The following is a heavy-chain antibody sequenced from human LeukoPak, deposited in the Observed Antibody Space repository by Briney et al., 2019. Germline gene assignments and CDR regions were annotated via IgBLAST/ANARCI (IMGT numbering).Heavy chain of an antibody. J-gene: IGHJ6*03. CDR3: ARGYCGGDCRAYYYYMDV. Sequence: SETLSLTCAVYGGSFSGYYWSWIRQPPGKGLEWIGEINHSGSTNYNPSLKSRVTISVDTSKNQFSLKLSSVTAADTAVYYCARGYCGGDCRAYYYYMDVWGKGTTVTVSS. CDR2: INHSGST. D-gene: IGHD2-21*02. CDR1: GGSFSGYY. V-gene: IGHV4-34*01.